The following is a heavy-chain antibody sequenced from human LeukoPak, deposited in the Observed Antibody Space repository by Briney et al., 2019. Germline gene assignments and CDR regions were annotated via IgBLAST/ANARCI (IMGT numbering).Heavy chain of an antibody. Sequence: SETLSLTCTVSGGSISSGGYYWSWIRQHPGRGLEWIGYIYYSGSTYYNPSLKSRVTISVDTSKNQFSLKLSSVTAADTAVYYCARGLSLWWSHYWGQGTLVTVSS. CDR3: ARGLSLWWSHY. CDR2: IYYSGST. V-gene: IGHV4-31*03. J-gene: IGHJ4*02. D-gene: IGHD2-21*01. CDR1: GGSISSGGYY.